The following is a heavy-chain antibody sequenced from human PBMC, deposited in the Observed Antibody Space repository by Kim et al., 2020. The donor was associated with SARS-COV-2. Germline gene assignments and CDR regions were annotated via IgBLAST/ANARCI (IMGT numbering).Heavy chain of an antibody. CDR3: ARGLRIAAAGPTYYYYGMDV. Sequence: SETLSLTCAVYGGSFSGYYWSWIRQPPGKGLEWIGEINHSGSTNYNPSLKSRVTISVDTSKNQLSLKLSSVTAADTAVYYCARGLRIAAAGPTYYYYGMDVWGQGTTVTVSS. CDR1: GGSFSGYY. J-gene: IGHJ6*02. V-gene: IGHV4-34*01. CDR2: INHSGST. D-gene: IGHD6-13*01.